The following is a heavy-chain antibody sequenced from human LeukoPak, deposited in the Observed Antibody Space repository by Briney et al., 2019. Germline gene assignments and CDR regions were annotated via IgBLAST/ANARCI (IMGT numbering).Heavy chain of an antibody. CDR1: GFIFTDYW. V-gene: IGHV3-21*01. Sequence: PGGSLRLSCAASGFIFTDYWMNWVRQAPGKGLEWVSSISSSSSYIYYVDSVKGRFTISRDNAKNSLYLQMNSLRAEDTAVYYCARDGKAITIFGVVIIPGDFDYWGQGTLVTVSS. CDR3: ARDGKAITIFGVVIIPGDFDY. D-gene: IGHD3-3*01. J-gene: IGHJ4*02. CDR2: ISSSSSYI.